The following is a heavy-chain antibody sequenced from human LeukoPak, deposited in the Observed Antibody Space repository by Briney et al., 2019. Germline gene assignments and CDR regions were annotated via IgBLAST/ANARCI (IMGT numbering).Heavy chain of an antibody. CDR3: ARDSESSGSYYDGKRLNDY. J-gene: IGHJ4*02. V-gene: IGHV4-31*03. CDR1: GGSLSSGTYY. Sequence: RPQTLSLTCTVSGGSLSSGTYYSPWYRQHPGKGLEWLGYIYYSGSTYYNRSLKSRVTRSVDTSKKQFSLKLSSVTAAATAVYYWARDSESSGSYYDGKRLNDYWGQGALVTVSA. CDR2: IYYSGST. D-gene: IGHD3-10*01.